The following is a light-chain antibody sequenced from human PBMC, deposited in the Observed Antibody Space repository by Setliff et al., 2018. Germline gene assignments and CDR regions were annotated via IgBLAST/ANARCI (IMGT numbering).Light chain of an antibody. CDR3: LSYTSKTTHAL. V-gene: IGLV2-14*01. J-gene: IGLJ2*01. Sequence: QSALTQPAAVSGSPGQSITISCTGTSRDVGGYDYVSWYQQHPGKAPKLMIYEVSKRPSGVSDRFSGSKSANTASLTISGLQTEDEADYYCLSYTSKTTHALFGGGTKVTVL. CDR1: SRDVGGYDY. CDR2: EVS.